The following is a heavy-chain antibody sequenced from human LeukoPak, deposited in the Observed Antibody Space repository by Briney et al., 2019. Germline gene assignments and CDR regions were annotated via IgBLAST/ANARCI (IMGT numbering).Heavy chain of an antibody. Sequence: GASVKVSCTASGGTFSSYAISWVRQAPGQGLEWMGGIIPIFGTANYAQKFQGRVTITADKSTSTAYMELSSLRSEDTAVYYCARDLRDEQLWLFDYWGQGTLVTVSS. CDR3: ARDLRDEQLWLFDY. J-gene: IGHJ4*02. CDR1: GGTFSSYA. D-gene: IGHD5-18*01. CDR2: IIPIFGTA. V-gene: IGHV1-69*06.